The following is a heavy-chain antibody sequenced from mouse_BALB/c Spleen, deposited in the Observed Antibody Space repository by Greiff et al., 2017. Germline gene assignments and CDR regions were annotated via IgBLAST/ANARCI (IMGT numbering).Heavy chain of an antibody. CDR2: ISSGGSYT. CDR1: GFTFSSYG. CDR3: ARGRNYGSSYLDWYFDV. D-gene: IGHD1-1*01. V-gene: IGHV5-6*01. Sequence: EVKLVESGGDLVKPGGSLKLSCAASGFTFSSYGMSWVRQTPDKRLEWVATISSGGSYTYYPDSVKGRFTISRDNAKNTLYLQMSSLKSEDTAMYYCARGRNYGSSYLDWYFDVWGAGTTVTVSS. J-gene: IGHJ1*01.